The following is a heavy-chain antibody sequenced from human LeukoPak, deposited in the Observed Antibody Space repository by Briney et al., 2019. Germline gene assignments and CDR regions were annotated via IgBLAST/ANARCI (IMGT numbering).Heavy chain of an antibody. D-gene: IGHD3-3*01. V-gene: IGHV3-30*02. Sequence: GGSLRLSCAASGFTFSSYGMHWVRQAPGKGLEWVAFIRYDGSNKYNADSVKGRFTISRDNSKNTLYLQMNSLRAEDTAVYYCAKGDGALGLWSGYPWYFDYWGQGTLVTVSS. CDR2: IRYDGSNK. CDR1: GFTFSSYG. CDR3: AKGDGALGLWSGYPWYFDY. J-gene: IGHJ4*02.